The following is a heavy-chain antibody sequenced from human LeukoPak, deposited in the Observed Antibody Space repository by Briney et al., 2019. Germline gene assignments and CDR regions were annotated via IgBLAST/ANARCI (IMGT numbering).Heavy chain of an antibody. Sequence: PSETLSLTCTVSGGSISSGSHHWSWIRQPAGKGLEWIGRIYSSVSTNYNPSFKSRVTILVDTSTNKFSLELTSVTAADTAVYYCARDLAGYVDVWGRGTLVTVAP. V-gene: IGHV4-61*02. CDR2: IYSSVST. CDR1: GGSISSGSHH. CDR3: ARDLAGYVDV. J-gene: IGHJ2*01.